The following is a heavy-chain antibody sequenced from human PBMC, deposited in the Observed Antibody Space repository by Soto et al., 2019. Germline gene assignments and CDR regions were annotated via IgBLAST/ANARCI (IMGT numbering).Heavy chain of an antibody. D-gene: IGHD6-6*01. Sequence: ETLSLTCTVSGGSISSYYWSWIRQPPGKGLEWIGYIYYSGSTNYNPSLKSRVTISVDTSKNQFSLKLSSVTAADTAVYYCARTPSYSSSSFDYWGQGTLVTVSS. J-gene: IGHJ4*02. V-gene: IGHV4-59*01. CDR2: IYYSGST. CDR1: GGSISSYY. CDR3: ARTPSYSSSSFDY.